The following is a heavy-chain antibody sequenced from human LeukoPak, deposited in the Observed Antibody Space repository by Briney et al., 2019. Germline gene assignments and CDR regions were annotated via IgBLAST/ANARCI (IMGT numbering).Heavy chain of an antibody. Sequence: GGSLRLSCAASGFTFNTYGMHWVREAPGKGLEWVAVISYDGSNKYYADSVNGRWTISPDTDKNTMYLQMTSLRAEDTAVYYCAKDQMITRPVGGDYWGQGTLVTVSS. D-gene: IGHD3-16*01. V-gene: IGHV3-30*18. CDR2: ISYDGSNK. CDR3: AKDQMITRPVGGDY. J-gene: IGHJ4*02. CDR1: GFTFNTYG.